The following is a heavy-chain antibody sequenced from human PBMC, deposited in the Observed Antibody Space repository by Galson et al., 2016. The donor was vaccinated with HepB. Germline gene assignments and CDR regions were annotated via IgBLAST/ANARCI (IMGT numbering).Heavy chain of an antibody. Sequence: ETLSLTCAVYGGPFRGYDWTWIRQSPGKGLEWIGDINDRGTTSYNPSLASRVTIFGDTSKSQLSLKLSSVTAADTAVYYCARGLRRIPIFGVTDSKFLDYWGQGTLVTVSS. J-gene: IGHJ4*02. CDR2: INDRGTT. CDR3: ARGLRRIPIFGVTDSKFLDY. CDR1: GGPFRGYD. D-gene: IGHD3-3*01. V-gene: IGHV4-34*01.